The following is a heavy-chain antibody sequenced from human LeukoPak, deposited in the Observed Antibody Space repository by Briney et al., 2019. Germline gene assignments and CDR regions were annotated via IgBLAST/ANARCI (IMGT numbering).Heavy chain of an antibody. V-gene: IGHV1-18*01. CDR2: ISGYNGNT. Sequence: ASVKVSCKASGYTFTSYGISWVRQAPGQGLEWMGWISGYNGNTNYAQKLQGRVTMTTDTSTSTAYMELRSLRSDDTAVYYCARAPWAYYFLDYWGQGTLVTVSS. CDR3: ARAPWAYYFLDY. D-gene: IGHD3-22*01. CDR1: GYTFTSYG. J-gene: IGHJ4*02.